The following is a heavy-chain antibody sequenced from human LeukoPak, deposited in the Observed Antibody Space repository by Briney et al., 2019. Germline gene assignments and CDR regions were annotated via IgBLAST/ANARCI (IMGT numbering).Heavy chain of an antibody. CDR3: TTADRYFDWLSGSY. Sequence: GGSLRLSCAVSGFTFSNAWMSWVRQAPGKGLEWLGRIKSKTDGGTTDYAAPVKGRFTISTDDSKNMVHLQMNSLKTDDTAVYYCTTADRYFDWLSGSYWGQGTLVTVS. CDR1: GFTFSNAW. CDR2: IKSKTDGGTT. J-gene: IGHJ4*02. V-gene: IGHV3-15*01. D-gene: IGHD3-9*01.